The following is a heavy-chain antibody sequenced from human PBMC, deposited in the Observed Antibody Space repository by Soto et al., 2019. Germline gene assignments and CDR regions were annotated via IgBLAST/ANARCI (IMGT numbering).Heavy chain of an antibody. D-gene: IGHD6-19*01. J-gene: IGHJ4*02. V-gene: IGHV3-11*06. CDR1: GVNFSDHY. CDR3: ARHTSGWHYYDY. Sequence: QVQLVESEGGLVKPGGSLRLSCTASGVNFSDHYMNWIRQFPGKGLEWVSYISGSSRYTNVADSVKGRGTISRDNAKNSLYLQMNSLRAEDTAVYYFARHTSGWHYYDYWGQGTPVTVSS. CDR2: ISGSSRYT.